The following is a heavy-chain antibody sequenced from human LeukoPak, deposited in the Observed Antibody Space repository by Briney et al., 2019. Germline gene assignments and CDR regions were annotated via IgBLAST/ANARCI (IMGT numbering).Heavy chain of an antibody. CDR1: GYTFTGYY. J-gene: IGHJ4*02. CDR3: ARVLGIAVPFTGGY. V-gene: IGHV1-2*02. Sequence: GASVKVSCKASGYTFTGYYMHWVRQAPGQGLEWMGWINPNSGGTNYAQKFQGRVTMTRDTSISTAYMELSRLRSDDTAVHYCARVLGIAVPFTGGYWGQGTLVTVSS. D-gene: IGHD6-19*01. CDR2: INPNSGGT.